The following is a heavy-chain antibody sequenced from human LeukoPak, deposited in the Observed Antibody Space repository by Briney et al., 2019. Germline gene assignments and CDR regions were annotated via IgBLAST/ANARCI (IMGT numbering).Heavy chain of an antibody. CDR1: GGTFSGYA. Sequence: GASVKVSCKASGGTFSGYAISWVRQAPGQGLEWMGGIIPIFGTANYAQKFQGRVTITTDESTSTAYMELSSLRSEDTAVYYCARASESPGIAVAGNYDYWGQGTLVTVSS. CDR3: ARASESPGIAVAGNYDY. CDR2: IIPIFGTA. J-gene: IGHJ4*02. V-gene: IGHV1-69*05. D-gene: IGHD6-19*01.